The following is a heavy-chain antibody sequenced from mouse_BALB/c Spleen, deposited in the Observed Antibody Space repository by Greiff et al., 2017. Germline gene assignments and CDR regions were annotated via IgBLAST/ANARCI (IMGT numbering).Heavy chain of an antibody. CDR3: ASPGYGSSWFAY. CDR1: GYAFSSYW. J-gene: IGHJ3*01. V-gene: IGHV1-80*01. CDR2: IYPGDGDT. Sequence: QVQLQQSGAELVRPGSSVKISCKASGYAFSSYWMNWVKQRPGQGLEWIGQIYPGDGDTNYNGKFKGKATLTADKSSSTAYMQLSSLTSEDSAVYFCASPGYGSSWFAYWGQGTLVTVSA. D-gene: IGHD1-1*01.